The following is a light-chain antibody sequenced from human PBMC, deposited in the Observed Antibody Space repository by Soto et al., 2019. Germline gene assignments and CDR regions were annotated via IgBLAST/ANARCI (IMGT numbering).Light chain of an antibody. V-gene: IGKV3-20*01. CDR3: QDYDSSSWT. CDR1: QSVSSSY. CDR2: GAS. J-gene: IGKJ1*01. Sequence: EIVLTQSPGTLSLSPGERATLSCRASQSVSSSYFAWYQQRFGQAPRLLIYGASSRATGIPDRFSGSGSGTDFTLTISRLEPVFFAVDYCQDYDSSSWTFGQGPKL.